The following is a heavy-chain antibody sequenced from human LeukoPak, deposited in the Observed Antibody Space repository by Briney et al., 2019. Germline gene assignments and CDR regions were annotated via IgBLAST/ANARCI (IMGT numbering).Heavy chain of an antibody. D-gene: IGHD4-11*01. Sequence: VASVKVSCKASGGTFSSYAISWVRQAPGQGLEWMGGIIPIFGTANYAQKFQGRVTITADESTSTAYMELSSLRSEDTAVYYCARDNASSNSNYVSHFDYWGQGTLVTVSS. CDR2: IIPIFGTA. V-gene: IGHV1-69*13. J-gene: IGHJ4*02. CDR1: GGTFSSYA. CDR3: ARDNASSNSNYVSHFDY.